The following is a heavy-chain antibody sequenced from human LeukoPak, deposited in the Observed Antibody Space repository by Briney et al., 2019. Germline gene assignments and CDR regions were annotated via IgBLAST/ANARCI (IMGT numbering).Heavy chain of an antibody. CDR3: AREVIVGATVDY. CDR1: GGSFSGYY. D-gene: IGHD1-26*01. J-gene: IGHJ4*02. V-gene: IGHV3-23*01. Sequence: PSETLSLTCAVYGGSFSGYYWSWVRQAPGKGLEWVAAISGSGGSTYCADSVKGRFTISRDNFKNTLYLQMNSLRAEDTAMYYCAREVIVGATVDYWGQGTLVTVSS. CDR2: ISGSGGST.